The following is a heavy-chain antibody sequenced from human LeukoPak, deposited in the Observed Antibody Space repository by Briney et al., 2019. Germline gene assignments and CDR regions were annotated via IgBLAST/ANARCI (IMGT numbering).Heavy chain of an antibody. J-gene: IGHJ3*02. CDR3: ARRGSGSYGWDAFDI. V-gene: IGHV5-51*01. D-gene: IGHD1-26*01. CDR1: GYSFTSYW. Sequence: GESLKISCKGSGYSFTSYWIGWVRQMPGKGLERVGIIYPGDSDTRYSPSFQGQVTISADKSISTAYLQWSSLKASDTAMYYCARRGSGSYGWDAFDIWGQGTMVTVSS. CDR2: IYPGDSDT.